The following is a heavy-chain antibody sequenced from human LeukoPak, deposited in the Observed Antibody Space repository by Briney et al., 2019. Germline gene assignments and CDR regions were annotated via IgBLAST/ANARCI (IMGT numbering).Heavy chain of an antibody. CDR2: ISYDGSNK. V-gene: IGHV3-30*04. J-gene: IGHJ4*02. Sequence: PGGSLRLSCAASGFTFSSYAMHWVRQAPGKGLEWVAVISYDGSNKYYADSVKGRFTISRDNAKNSLYLQMNSLRAEDTAVYYCARANAKLQQLARYYFDYWGQGTLVTVSS. CDR3: ARANAKLQQLARYYFDY. D-gene: IGHD6-13*01. CDR1: GFTFSSYA.